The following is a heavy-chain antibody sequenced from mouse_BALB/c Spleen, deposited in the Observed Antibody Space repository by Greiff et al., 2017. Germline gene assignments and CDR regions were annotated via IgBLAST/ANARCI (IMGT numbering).Heavy chain of an antibody. J-gene: IGHJ3*01. Sequence: EVQLVESGGGLVKPGGSLKLSCAASGFTFSSYAMSWVRQTPEKRLEWVASISSGGSTYYPDSVKGRFTISRDNARNILYLQMSSLRSEDTAMYYCARWHYGSSSAYWGQGTLVTVSA. CDR2: ISSGGST. CDR1: GFTFSSYA. D-gene: IGHD1-1*01. CDR3: ARWHYGSSSAY. V-gene: IGHV5-6-5*01.